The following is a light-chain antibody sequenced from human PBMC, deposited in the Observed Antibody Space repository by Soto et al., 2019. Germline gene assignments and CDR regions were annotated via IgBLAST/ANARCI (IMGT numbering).Light chain of an antibody. CDR3: QQYYSYPRT. CDR1: QGISSY. J-gene: IGKJ1*01. Sequence: IRMTHSPSSLSAYTGDRVTITCRASQGISSYLAWYQQKPGKAPKLLIYAASTLQSGVPSRFSGSGSGTDFTLTISCLQSEDFATYYCQQYYSYPRTFGQGTNVDIK. CDR2: AAS. V-gene: IGKV1-8*01.